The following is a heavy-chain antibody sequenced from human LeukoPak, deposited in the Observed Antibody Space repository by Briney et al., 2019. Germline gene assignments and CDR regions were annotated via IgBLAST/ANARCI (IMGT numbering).Heavy chain of an antibody. CDR1: GGSISSYY. D-gene: IGHD2-2*01. J-gene: IGHJ5*02. CDR2: IYYSGST. Sequence: SETLSLTCTVSGGSISSYYWSWIRQPPGKGLEWIGYIYYSGSTNYNPPLKSRVTISVDTSKNQFSLKLSSVTAADTAVYYCARHIDYYCSSTSCSPGWFDPWAREPWSPSPQ. CDR3: ARHIDYYCSSTSCSPGWFDP. V-gene: IGHV4-59*08.